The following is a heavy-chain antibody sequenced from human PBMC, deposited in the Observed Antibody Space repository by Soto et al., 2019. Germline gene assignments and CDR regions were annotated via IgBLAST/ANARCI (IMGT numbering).Heavy chain of an antibody. Sequence: PSETLSLTCDVYGGSFSGYYWSWIRQSPGKGLEWIGQIKHSGGTNYNPLLKSRVTISVDTPRNQFSLKLSSVTAADTAVYFCARTYFYRSGTYFAWFDPWCQGTLVTVS. V-gene: IGHV4-34*01. CDR1: GGSFSGYY. CDR3: ARTYFYRSGTYFAWFDP. CDR2: IKHSGGT. J-gene: IGHJ5*02. D-gene: IGHD3-10*01.